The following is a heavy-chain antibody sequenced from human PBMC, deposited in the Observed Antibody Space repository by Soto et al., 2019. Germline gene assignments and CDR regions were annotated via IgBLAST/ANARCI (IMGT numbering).Heavy chain of an antibody. CDR3: ARDKITGLFDY. J-gene: IGHJ4*02. CDR1: GGSFSGYD. Sequence: QVQLQQWGAGLLKPSETLSLTCAVYGGSFSGYDWTWIRQPPGTGLEWIGEINHSGSSNYNPSLKSXVTISVDTSKNQFSLKLTSVPAADTAVYYCARDKITGLFDYWGQGTLVTVSS. CDR2: INHSGSS. V-gene: IGHV4-34*01. D-gene: IGHD2-8*02.